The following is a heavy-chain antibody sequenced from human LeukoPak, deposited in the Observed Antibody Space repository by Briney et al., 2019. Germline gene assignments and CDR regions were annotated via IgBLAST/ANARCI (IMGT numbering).Heavy chain of an antibody. CDR3: ARHSPQQLNAFDI. Sequence: SETLSLTCTVSGGSLSSHHWSWIRQSPGKGLESIGYIYYSGNTNYNPSLKSRVTISVHTSKNQFSLKLTSVTAADTAVYYCARHSPQQLNAFDIWGQGSLVLVSS. CDR2: IYYSGNT. J-gene: IGHJ3*02. CDR1: GGSLSSHH. D-gene: IGHD6-13*01. V-gene: IGHV4-59*08.